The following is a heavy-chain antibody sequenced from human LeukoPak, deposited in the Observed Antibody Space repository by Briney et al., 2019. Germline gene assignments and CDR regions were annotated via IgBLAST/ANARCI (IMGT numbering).Heavy chain of an antibody. D-gene: IGHD1-26*01. CDR1: GASISSSSHY. V-gene: IGHV4-39*07. CDR3: ARSFDGRGYYYYGMDV. J-gene: IGHJ6*02. Sequence: SETLSLTCTVSGASISSSSHYWGWIRQPPGKGLEWIGTIYYSGSTYYNPSLKSRVTISVDTSKNQFSLNLSSVTAADTAVYYCARSFDGRGYYYYGMDVRGQGTTVTVSS. CDR2: IYYSGST.